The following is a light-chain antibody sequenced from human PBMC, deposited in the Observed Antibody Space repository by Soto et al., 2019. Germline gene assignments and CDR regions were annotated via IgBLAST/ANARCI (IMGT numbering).Light chain of an antibody. CDR2: AAA. J-gene: IGKJ4*01. V-gene: IGKV1-9*01. CDR3: QQHSIYPST. Sequence: IELTQSPSTLSATVGDRVTITCRASQGIAIYLAWYQQKPGEAPKLLIYAAATWYAGVPARFSGSGSGTDFALTITSLQAEDFATYYCQQHSIYPSTFGGGTKVEIK. CDR1: QGIAIY.